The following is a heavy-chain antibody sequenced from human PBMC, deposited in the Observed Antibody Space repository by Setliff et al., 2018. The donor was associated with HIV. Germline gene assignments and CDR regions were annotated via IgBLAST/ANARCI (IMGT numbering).Heavy chain of an antibody. V-gene: IGHV7-4-1*02. CDR2: FNTETGNP. CDR1: GYTLTTYA. D-gene: IGHD6-13*01. Sequence: ASVKVSCKASGYTLTTYAISWVRQAPGQGLEWMGWFNTETGNPMYAQGFRGRFFFSLDTSVSTAFLQINRLKAEDTAKYYCARVGSGWSTFDYWGQGALVTVSS. J-gene: IGHJ4*02. CDR3: ARVGSGWSTFDY.